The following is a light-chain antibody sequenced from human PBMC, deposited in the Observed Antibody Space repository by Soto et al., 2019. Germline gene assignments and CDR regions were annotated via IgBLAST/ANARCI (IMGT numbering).Light chain of an antibody. J-gene: IGLJ1*01. CDR3: QVWDSSSDHVYV. Sequence: SYELTQPPSVSVAPGQTASITCGRNNIGSKSVHWYQQKAGQAPVTVVYDDNDRPSGIPERFSGSNSGNTATLSISRVEAGDEADYYCQVWDSSSDHVYVFGTGTKVTVL. V-gene: IGLV3-21*02. CDR1: NIGSKS. CDR2: DDN.